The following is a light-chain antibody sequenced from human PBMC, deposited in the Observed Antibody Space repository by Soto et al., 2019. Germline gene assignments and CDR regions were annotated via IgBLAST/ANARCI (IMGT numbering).Light chain of an antibody. Sequence: QAVVTQPASVSGSPGQSITISCTGTSSDVGGYNYVSWYQQHPGKAPKLMIYEVSNRPSGVSNRFSGSKSGNTASLTISRLQGEDEADYYCSSYTSSSTLIFGGGTKLTVL. CDR1: SSDVGGYNY. J-gene: IGLJ2*01. CDR2: EVS. V-gene: IGLV2-14*01. CDR3: SSYTSSSTLI.